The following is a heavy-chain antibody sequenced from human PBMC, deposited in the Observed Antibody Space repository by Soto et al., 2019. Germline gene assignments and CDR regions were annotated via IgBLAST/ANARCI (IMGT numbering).Heavy chain of an antibody. CDR2: TYYRSRWYN. Sequence: SQTLSLTCAISGDSVSSNSAAWHWFRQSPSRGLEWLGRTYYRSRWYNDYAVSVNRRITINPDTSKNQFSLQLNSVTPEDTAVYYCARDNIVGGIDLFDYWGQGTLVTVSS. CDR1: GDSVSSNSAA. J-gene: IGHJ4*02. D-gene: IGHD1-26*01. V-gene: IGHV6-1*01. CDR3: ARDNIVGGIDLFDY.